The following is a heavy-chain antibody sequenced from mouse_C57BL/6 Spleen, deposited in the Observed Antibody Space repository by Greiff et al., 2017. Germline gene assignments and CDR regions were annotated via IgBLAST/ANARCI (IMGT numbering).Heavy chain of an antibody. V-gene: IGHV1-55*01. CDR1: GYTFTSYW. D-gene: IGHD1-2*01. CDR2: IYPGSGST. CDR3: ARYTTADYYARDY. Sequence: QVQLKQPGAELVKPGASVKMSCKASGYTFTSYWITWVKQRPGQGLEWIGDIYPGSGSTNYNEKFKSKATLTVDTSSSTAYMQLSSLTSEDSAVYYCARYTTADYYARDYWGQGTSVTVSS. J-gene: IGHJ4*01.